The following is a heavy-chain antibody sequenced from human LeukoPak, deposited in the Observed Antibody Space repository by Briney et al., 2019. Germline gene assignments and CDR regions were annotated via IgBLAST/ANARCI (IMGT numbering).Heavy chain of an antibody. CDR3: AREIPTAVAAAVANWFDP. Sequence: PSETLSLTCAVYGGSFSGYYWSWIRQPPGKGLEWIGEINHSGSTNYNPSLKSRVTISVDTSKNQFSLKLSSVTAADTAVYYCAREIPTAVAAAVANWFDPWGQGTLVTVSS. D-gene: IGHD6-13*01. CDR2: INHSGST. J-gene: IGHJ5*02. V-gene: IGHV4-34*01. CDR1: GGSFSGYY.